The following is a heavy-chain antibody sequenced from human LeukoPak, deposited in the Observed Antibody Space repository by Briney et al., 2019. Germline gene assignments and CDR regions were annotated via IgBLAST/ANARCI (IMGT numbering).Heavy chain of an antibody. CDR1: GFTFSSYT. CDR3: AGRHGDYVLDY. V-gene: IGHV3-30-3*01. CDR2: MSYDGNNK. J-gene: IGHJ4*02. Sequence: PGTSLRLSCAASGFTFSSYTMHWVRQAPGKGLEWVAVMSYDGNNKYYADSVKGRFTISRDNSKNTLYLQMSSLRAEDTAVFYCAGRHGDYVLDYWGQGTLVTVSS. D-gene: IGHD4-17*01.